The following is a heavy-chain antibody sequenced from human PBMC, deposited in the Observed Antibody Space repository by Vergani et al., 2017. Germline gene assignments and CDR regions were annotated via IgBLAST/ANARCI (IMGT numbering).Heavy chain of an antibody. V-gene: IGHV4-61*10. Sequence: QVQLQESGPGLVKPSETLSLTCTVSGGSVSSGFSYWCWLRQPAGKGLEWLGYIYNSGGTHYNPSLKSRGTISVDRSGNQFSLKVSSVTAADTAVYYCAGSDYSSNWVYVDYWGQGTLVTVSS. CDR3: AGSDYSSNWVYVDY. D-gene: IGHD4-23*01. CDR2: IYNSGGT. CDR1: GGSVSSGFSY. J-gene: IGHJ4*02.